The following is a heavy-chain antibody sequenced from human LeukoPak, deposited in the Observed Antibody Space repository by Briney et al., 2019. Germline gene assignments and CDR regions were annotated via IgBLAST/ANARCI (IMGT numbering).Heavy chain of an antibody. CDR1: GGSISSSSYY. J-gene: IGHJ5*02. V-gene: IGHV4-39*07. CDR3: ARGTSYYDFWSGYSNWFDP. Sequence: SETLSLTCTVSGGSISSSSYYWGWIRQPPGKGLEWIGEINHSGSTNYNPSLKSRVTISVDTSKNQFSLKLSSVTAADTAVYYCARGTSYYDFWSGYSNWFDPWGQGTLVTVSS. D-gene: IGHD3-3*01. CDR2: INHSGST.